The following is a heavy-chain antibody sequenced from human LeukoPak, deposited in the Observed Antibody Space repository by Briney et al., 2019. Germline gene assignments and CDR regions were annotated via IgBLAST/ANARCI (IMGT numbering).Heavy chain of an antibody. CDR2: IRSKANSYAT. Sequence: GGSLRLSCAASGFTFSGSAMHWVRQASGKGLEWVGRIRSKANSYATAYAASVKGRFTISRDDSKNTAYLQMNSLKTEDTAAYYCTRNDYDYVWGSLNPWGQGTLVTVSS. J-gene: IGHJ5*02. CDR3: TRNDYDYVWGSLNP. D-gene: IGHD3-16*01. CDR1: GFTFSGSA. V-gene: IGHV3-73*01.